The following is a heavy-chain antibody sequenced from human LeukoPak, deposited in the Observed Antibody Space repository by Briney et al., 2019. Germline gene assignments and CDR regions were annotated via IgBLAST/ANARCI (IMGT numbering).Heavy chain of an antibody. D-gene: IGHD2-15*01. CDR2: FIPILGTT. Sequence: SVKVSCKASGGTFSSYAITWVRQAPGQGLEWMGRFIPILGTTNYAQKFQGRVSITADKSTSTAYMELSSLTSEDTAVYYCATDTVAVAGLLIWGQGTKVTVSS. CDR3: ATDTVAVAGLLI. V-gene: IGHV1-69*04. J-gene: IGHJ3*02. CDR1: GGTFSSYA.